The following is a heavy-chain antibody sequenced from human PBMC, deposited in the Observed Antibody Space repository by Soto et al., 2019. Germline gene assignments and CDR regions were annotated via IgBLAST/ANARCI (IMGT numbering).Heavy chain of an antibody. CDR2: ISAYNGNT. V-gene: IGHV1-18*01. Sequence: ASVKVSCKASGYTFTSYGISWVRQAPGQGLEWMGWISAYNGNTNYAQKLQGRVTMTTDTSTGTAYMELRSLRSDDTAVYYCARTIFGVVTSGGWFDPWGQGTLVTVSS. CDR3: ARTIFGVVTSGGWFDP. J-gene: IGHJ5*02. CDR1: GYTFTSYG. D-gene: IGHD3-3*01.